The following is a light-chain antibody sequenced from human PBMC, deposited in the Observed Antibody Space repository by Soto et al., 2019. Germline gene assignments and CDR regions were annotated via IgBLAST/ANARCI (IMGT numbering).Light chain of an antibody. J-gene: IGKJ3*01. CDR3: QHYGSSPPFT. Sequence: EIVLTQSPGTLSLSPGERATLSCRASQSVSSSYLAWYQQKPGQAPRLLIYGASSTAASIPERFSGSSSRAYFTLTISRLEPDDFAVYCWQHYGSSPPFTFGPGTKVDIK. CDR1: QSVSSSY. V-gene: IGKV3-20*01. CDR2: GAS.